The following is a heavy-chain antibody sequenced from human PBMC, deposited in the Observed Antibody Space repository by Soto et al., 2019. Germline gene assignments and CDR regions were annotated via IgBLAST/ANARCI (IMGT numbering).Heavy chain of an antibody. CDR3: AREGRRYSSGWYSVYFDY. J-gene: IGHJ4*02. CDR1: GFTVSSNY. CDR2: IYSGGST. V-gene: IGHV3-66*01. Sequence: GGSLRLSCAASGFTVSSNYMSWVRQAPGKGLEWVSVIYSGGSTYYADSVKGRFTISRDNSKNTLYLQMNSLRAEDTAVYYCAREGRRYSSGWYSVYFDYWGQGTLVTVSS. D-gene: IGHD6-19*01.